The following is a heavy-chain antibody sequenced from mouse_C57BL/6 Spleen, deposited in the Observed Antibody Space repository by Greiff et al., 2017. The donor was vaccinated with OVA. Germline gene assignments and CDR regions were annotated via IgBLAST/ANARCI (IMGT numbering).Heavy chain of an antibody. CDR3: ARGGWLRQEYFDD. Sequence: EVKLVESGGGLVKPGGSLKLSCAASGFTFSDYGMHWVRQAPEQGLEWVAYISSGSSTIYYADTVKGRFTISRDNAKNTLFLQMTSRRSEDEDMDYCARGGWLRQEYFDDWGKGTTLTVSS. CDR1: GFTFSDYG. V-gene: IGHV5-17*01. J-gene: IGHJ2*01. CDR2: ISSGSSTI. D-gene: IGHD2-2*01.